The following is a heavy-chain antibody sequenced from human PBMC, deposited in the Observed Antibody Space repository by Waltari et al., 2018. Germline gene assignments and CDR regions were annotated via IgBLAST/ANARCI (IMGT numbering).Heavy chain of an antibody. D-gene: IGHD3-10*01. CDR3: ARGGAYGSGTYFLDY. J-gene: IGHJ4*02. CDR1: GGSFSSYIYY. V-gene: IGHV4-31*03. Sequence: QVQLQESGPGLVKPSQTLSLTCSVSGGSFSSYIYYWSWIRQLPGRGLEWIGYMSSTGAAYYTPSLRSRVTISLDTSKNHFSLELTSVTAADTAVYYCARGGAYGSGTYFLDYWGQGTPVTVSS. CDR2: MSSTGAA.